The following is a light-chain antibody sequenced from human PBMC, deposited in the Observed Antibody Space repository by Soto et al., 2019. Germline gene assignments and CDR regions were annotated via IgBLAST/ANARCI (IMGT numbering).Light chain of an antibody. CDR2: AAS. Sequence: DIPMAQSPSSLSASVGDRVTITCRASQSISNYLNWYQQKPGKAPKLLIYAASSLQSGVSSRFSGSGSGTDFTLTISSLQPEDFATYYCQQSYSTPRYTFGQGTKLEIK. J-gene: IGKJ2*01. V-gene: IGKV1-39*01. CDR3: QQSYSTPRYT. CDR1: QSISNY.